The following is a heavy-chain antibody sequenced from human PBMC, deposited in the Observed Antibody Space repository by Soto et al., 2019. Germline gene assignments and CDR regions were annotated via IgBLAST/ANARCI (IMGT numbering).Heavy chain of an antibody. CDR2: ISGSGGST. V-gene: IGHV3-23*01. Sequence: EVQLLESGGGLVQPGGSLRLSCAASGFTFSSYAMSWVRQAPGKGLEWVSAISGSGGSTYYADSVKGRFTISRDNSKNTLYLQSNSMRAADTAVYYCANSITMIVVEVGVDAFDIWGQGTMVTVSP. J-gene: IGHJ3*02. D-gene: IGHD3-22*01. CDR3: ANSITMIVVEVGVDAFDI. CDR1: GFTFSSYA.